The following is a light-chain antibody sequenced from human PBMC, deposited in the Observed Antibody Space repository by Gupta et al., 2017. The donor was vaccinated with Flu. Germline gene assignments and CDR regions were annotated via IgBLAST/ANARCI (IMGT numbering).Light chain of an antibody. J-gene: IGLJ3*02. V-gene: IGLV1-40*01. CDR3: QSYDSSLSGSV. CDR2: GNN. Sequence: QSVLTQAPSGCGAPGQRLTISCTGSSSDIGAGYDVHWYQQLPGTAPKLLIYGNNNRPSGVPDRFSGSKSGTSASLAITGLQAEDETDYYCQSYDSSLSGSVFGGGTKLTVL. CDR1: SSDIGAGYD.